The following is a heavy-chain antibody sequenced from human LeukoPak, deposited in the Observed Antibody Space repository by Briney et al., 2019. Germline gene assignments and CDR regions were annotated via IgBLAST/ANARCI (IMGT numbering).Heavy chain of an antibody. Sequence: PSQTLSLTCTVSSASVSSGSYYGSWIRQPAGKGLEWVGRIYTGGTVTYNPSLKSRITISLDTAENQFSLTVDSVTAADTATYYCARGFDANRDTFHIWGQGTMVIVSS. CDR3: ARGFDANRDTFHI. V-gene: IGHV4-61*02. CDR1: SASVSSGSYY. CDR2: IYTGGTV. D-gene: IGHD1-14*01. J-gene: IGHJ3*02.